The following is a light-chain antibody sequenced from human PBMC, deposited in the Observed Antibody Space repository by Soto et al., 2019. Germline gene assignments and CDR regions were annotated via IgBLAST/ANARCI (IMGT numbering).Light chain of an antibody. CDR3: CSYAGSSTLYV. V-gene: IGLV2-23*01. CDR1: SSDVGSYNL. J-gene: IGLJ1*01. Sequence: QSVLTQPASVSGSPGQSITISCTGTSSDVGSYNLVSWYQQHPGKAPKLMIYEGSKRPSGVSNRFSGSKSGNMASLTISGLQAEDEADYYCCSYAGSSTLYVFGTGTKVTVL. CDR2: EGS.